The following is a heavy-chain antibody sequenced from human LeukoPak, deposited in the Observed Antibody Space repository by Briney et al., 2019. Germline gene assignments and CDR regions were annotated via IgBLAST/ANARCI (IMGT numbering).Heavy chain of an antibody. J-gene: IGHJ4*02. CDR3: AQVVAASFDY. CDR2: IYHSGST. V-gene: IGHV4-38-2*02. D-gene: IGHD2-15*01. Sequence: PSETLSLTCTVSDYSISSGNYWGWIRQPPGKGLEWIGSIYHSGSTYYNPSLKSQVTISVDTSKNQFSLKLSPVTAADTAIYYCAQVVAASFDYWGQGTLVTVSS. CDR1: DYSISSGNY.